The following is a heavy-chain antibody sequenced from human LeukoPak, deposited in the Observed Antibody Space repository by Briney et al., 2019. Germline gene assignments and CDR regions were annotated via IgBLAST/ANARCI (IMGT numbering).Heavy chain of an antibody. CDR2: ISSSGSTI. D-gene: IGHD6-13*01. J-gene: IGHJ3*02. CDR1: GFTFSDYY. Sequence: GGSLRLSCAASGFTFSDYYMSWIRQAPGKRLEWVSYISSSGSTIYYADSVKGRFTISRDNAKNSLYLQMNSLRAEDTAVYYCARVAAAADAFDIWGQGTMVTVSS. CDR3: ARVAAAADAFDI. V-gene: IGHV3-11*01.